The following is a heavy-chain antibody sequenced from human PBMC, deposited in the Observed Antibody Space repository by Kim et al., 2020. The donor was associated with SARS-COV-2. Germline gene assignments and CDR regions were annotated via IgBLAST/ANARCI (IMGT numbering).Heavy chain of an antibody. CDR3: ARGRGRVVAARYYYYMDV. J-gene: IGHJ6*03. V-gene: IGHV4-34*01. Sequence: SETLFLTCAVYGGSFSGYYWSWIRQPPGKGLEWIGEINHSGSTNYNPSLKSRVTISVDTSKNQFSLKLSSVTAADTAVYYCARGRGRVVAARYYYYMDVWGKGTTVTVSS. CDR1: GGSFSGYY. D-gene: IGHD2-15*01. CDR2: INHSGST.